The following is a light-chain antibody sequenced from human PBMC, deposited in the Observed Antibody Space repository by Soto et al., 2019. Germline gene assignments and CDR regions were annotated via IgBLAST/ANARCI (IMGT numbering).Light chain of an antibody. J-gene: IGKJ1*01. V-gene: IGKV1-39*01. CDR2: AAS. CDR1: QSISSY. Sequence: DIQMTQSPSSLSASVGDRVTITCRASQSISSYLNWYQQKPGKAPKLLIYAASSLQSGVPSRFSGSGSGTDVILNISSRQPEDFATYDCQQPYSTPRTFGQGTKVEIK. CDR3: QQPYSTPRT.